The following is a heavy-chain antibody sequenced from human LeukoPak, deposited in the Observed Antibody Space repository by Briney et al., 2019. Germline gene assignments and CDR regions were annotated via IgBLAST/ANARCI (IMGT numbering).Heavy chain of an antibody. D-gene: IGHD3-22*01. CDR3: ARDSKRTYYYDNSGYPDAFDI. CDR1: GFTFSSYG. J-gene: IGHJ3*02. V-gene: IGHV3-21*01. CDR2: ISSSSRYI. Sequence: GGSLRLSCAASGFTFSSYGINWVRQAPGKGLEWVSSISSSSRYIYYAASVRGRFTLSRDNAKNSLYLQMNSLRGEDTAVYYCARDSKRTYYYDNSGYPDAFDIWGQGTMVTVSS.